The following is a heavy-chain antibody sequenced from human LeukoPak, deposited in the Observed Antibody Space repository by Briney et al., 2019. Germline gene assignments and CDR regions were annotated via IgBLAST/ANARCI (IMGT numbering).Heavy chain of an antibody. Sequence: PGRSLRLSCAASGVTLSPYGMHWVRQAPGKGLEWVAVISYEGGTQHYADSVKGRFIISRDNPRNTLYLQMNSLRAEDTAVYYCARDVRGGYHDYWGQGTLVTVSS. CDR1: GVTLSPYG. D-gene: IGHD5-18*01. CDR3: ARDVRGGYHDY. V-gene: IGHV3-30*03. J-gene: IGHJ4*02. CDR2: ISYEGGTQ.